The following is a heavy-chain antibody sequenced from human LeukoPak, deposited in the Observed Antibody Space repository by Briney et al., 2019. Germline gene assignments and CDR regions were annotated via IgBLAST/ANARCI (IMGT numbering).Heavy chain of an antibody. D-gene: IGHD1-1*01. CDR1: GYSVSDKP. CDR2: IYTDGST. Sequence: PGGSLRLSCAASGYSVSDKPMTWVRQAAGKGLEWVSVIYTDGSTHYSESVRGRFYISRDNSKNTLYLQMNSLGAEDTAVYYCAKASWVSNADAVLWGQGTVVTVSS. V-gene: IGHV3-66*01. CDR3: AKASWVSNADAVL. J-gene: IGHJ4*02.